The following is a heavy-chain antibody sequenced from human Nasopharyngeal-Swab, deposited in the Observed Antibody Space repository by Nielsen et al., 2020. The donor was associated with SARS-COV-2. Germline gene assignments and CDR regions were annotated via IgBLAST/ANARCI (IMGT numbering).Heavy chain of an antibody. J-gene: IGHJ4*02. Sequence: SETLSLTCAASGGSFSYYFWTWIRPTPGKGMEWIGEINHSGSTNYNPSLKSRATIEVDTSKNQFSLQLRSVTSADTAVYYCARGRNIASRLLDSWDQGALVIVSS. V-gene: IGHV4-34*01. CDR2: INHSGST. CDR3: ARGRNIASRLLDS. CDR1: GGSFSYYF. D-gene: IGHD6-6*01.